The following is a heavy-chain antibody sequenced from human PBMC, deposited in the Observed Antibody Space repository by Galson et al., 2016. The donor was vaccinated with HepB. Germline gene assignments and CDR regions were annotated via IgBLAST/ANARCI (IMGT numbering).Heavy chain of an antibody. Sequence: SETLSLTCVVSGASISNSNWWSWVRLPPGKGLEWIGEVYHSGATNYNPSLRSRVFISVEESKNQFSLKLSSVTAADTAMYYCAGGYYDFRSGHLTQGWFASWGQGTLVTVST. D-gene: IGHD3-3*01. CDR2: VYHSGAT. V-gene: IGHV4-4*02. J-gene: IGHJ5*01. CDR3: AGGYYDFRSGHLTQGWFAS. CDR1: GASISNSNW.